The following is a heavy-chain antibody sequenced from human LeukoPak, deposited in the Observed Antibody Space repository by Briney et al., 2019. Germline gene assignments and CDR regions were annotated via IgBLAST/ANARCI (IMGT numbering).Heavy chain of an antibody. V-gene: IGHV3-21*01. J-gene: IGHJ1*01. CDR1: GFSVSSYA. CDR2: IDSSSSHI. CDR3: ARGYCGGDCYGD. D-gene: IGHD2-21*02. Sequence: GGSLRLSCAASGFSVSSYAMNWVRQAPGKGLEWVSSIDSSSSHIYYADSVKGRFTISRDNTKSSLYLRMNSLRAEDMAVYYCARGYCGGDCYGDWGQGTLVTVSS.